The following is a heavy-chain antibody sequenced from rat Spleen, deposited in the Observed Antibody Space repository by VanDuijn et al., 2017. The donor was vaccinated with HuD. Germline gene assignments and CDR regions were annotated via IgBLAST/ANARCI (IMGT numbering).Heavy chain of an antibody. D-gene: IGHD1-2*01. J-gene: IGHJ2*01. CDR1: GFSFSSFA. CDR3: AKGEIYVYCSDSYDYFGY. V-gene: IGHV5-25*01. CDR2: INSGGNNI. Sequence: EVQLVESGGGLVQPGRSLKLSCAASGFSFSSFAMAWVRQAPKKGLEWVATINSGGNNIYYPDSVKGRFTISRDNAKSTLYLQMDSLRSEDTATYYCAKGEIYVYCSDSYDYFGYWGQGVMVTVSS.